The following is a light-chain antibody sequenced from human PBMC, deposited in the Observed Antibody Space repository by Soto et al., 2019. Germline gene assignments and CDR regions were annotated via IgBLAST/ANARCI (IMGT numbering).Light chain of an antibody. CDR3: AAWDDSLSGLV. CDR1: SSNIGSNY. V-gene: IGLV1-47*01. CDR2: RHN. J-gene: IGLJ2*01. Sequence: QAVVTQPPSASGTPGQRVTLSCSGSSSNIGSNYVYWYQQLPGTAPKLLIYRHNRRPSGVPDRFSGSKSGTSASLAISGLRSEDEAEYYCAAWDDSLSGLVFGGGTKLTVL.